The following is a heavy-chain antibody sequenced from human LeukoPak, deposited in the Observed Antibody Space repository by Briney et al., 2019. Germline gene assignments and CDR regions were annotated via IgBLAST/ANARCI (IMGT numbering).Heavy chain of an antibody. CDR1: GGSISSSSYY. D-gene: IGHD2-15*01. CDR3: ARLSGSSPFNC. Sequence: SETLSLTCTVSGGSISSSSYYWGWIRQPPGKGLEWIGSIYYSGSTYYNPSLKSRVTTSVDTSKNQFSLKLSSVTAADTAVYYCARLSGSSPFNCWGQGTLVTVSS. CDR2: IYYSGST. J-gene: IGHJ4*02. V-gene: IGHV4-39*01.